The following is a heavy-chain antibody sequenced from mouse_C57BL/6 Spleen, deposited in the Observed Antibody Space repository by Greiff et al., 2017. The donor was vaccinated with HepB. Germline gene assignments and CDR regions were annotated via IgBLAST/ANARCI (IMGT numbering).Heavy chain of an antibody. CDR2: ISGGGGNT. D-gene: IGHD2-1*01. J-gene: IGHJ4*01. Sequence: EVQRVESGGGLVKPGGSLKLSCAASGFTFSSYTMSWVRQTPEKRLEWVATISGGGGNTYYPDSVKGRFTISRDNAKNTLYLQMSSLRSEDTALYYGARDLLLYAMDYWGQGTSVTVSS. CDR1: GFTFSSYT. V-gene: IGHV5-9*01. CDR3: ARDLLLYAMDY.